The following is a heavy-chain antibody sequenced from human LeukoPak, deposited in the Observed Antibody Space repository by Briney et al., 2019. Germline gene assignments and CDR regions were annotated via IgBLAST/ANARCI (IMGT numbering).Heavy chain of an antibody. Sequence: GGSLRLSCAASGFTFSSYAMSWVRQAPGKGLEWVSAISGSGGSTYYADSVKGRFTISRDNSKNTLYLQMNSLRAEDTALYYFAKDTLRIVVVTLDYWGQGTLVTVSS. J-gene: IGHJ4*02. D-gene: IGHD3-22*01. V-gene: IGHV3-23*01. CDR3: AKDTLRIVVVTLDY. CDR2: ISGSGGST. CDR1: GFTFSSYA.